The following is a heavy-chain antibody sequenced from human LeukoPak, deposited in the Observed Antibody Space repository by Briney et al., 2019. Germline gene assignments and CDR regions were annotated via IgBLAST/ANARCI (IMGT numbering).Heavy chain of an antibody. V-gene: IGHV4-4*07. Sequence: SETLSLTCTVSGGSISSYYWSWIRQPAGKGLEWIGRIYTNGGTNYNPSLKSRITMSIDTSKNQFSLKLSSVTDADTAVYYCARDYLDSSGYYYALWGQGTLVTVSS. CDR1: GGSISSYY. D-gene: IGHD3-22*01. J-gene: IGHJ4*02. CDR3: ARDYLDSSGYYYAL. CDR2: IYTNGGT.